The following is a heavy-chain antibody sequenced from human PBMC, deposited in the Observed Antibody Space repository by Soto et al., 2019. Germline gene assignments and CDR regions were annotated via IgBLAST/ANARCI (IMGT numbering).Heavy chain of an antibody. CDR2: IYHGGAT. CDR1: DYCSMDGSY. CDR3: ERVPVMAVAGRTFDY. V-gene: IGHV4-38-2*02. J-gene: IGHJ4*01. D-gene: IGHD6-19*01. Sequence: SGIHSLAWTVFDYCSMDGSYCAWIRQPKGKGPEGIASIYHGGATVYNPSLKSRITISVDTSNNQFALKLTSVTAAEPAVYDCERVPVMAVAGRTFDYRGHGTLVTVS.